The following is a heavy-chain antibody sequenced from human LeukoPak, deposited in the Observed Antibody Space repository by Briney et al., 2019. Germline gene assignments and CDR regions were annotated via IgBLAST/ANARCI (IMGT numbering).Heavy chain of an antibody. Sequence: GESLKISCRGSGYSFTSYWIGWVRQMAGKGLEWMGIIYPGDSDTRYSPSFQGQVTISADKSIRTAYLQWSSLKASDTAMYYCARRKDYDIYAFDIWGQGTMVTVSS. CDR2: IYPGDSDT. J-gene: IGHJ3*02. CDR1: GYSFTSYW. D-gene: IGHD3-9*01. V-gene: IGHV5-51*01. CDR3: ARRKDYDIYAFDI.